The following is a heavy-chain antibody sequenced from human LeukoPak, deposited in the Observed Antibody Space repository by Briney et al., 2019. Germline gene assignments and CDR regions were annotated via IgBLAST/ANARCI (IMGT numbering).Heavy chain of an antibody. CDR3: ARAPVGLKADAFDV. CDR2: ITNGGITT. CDR1: GFTFGSYA. D-gene: IGHD1-26*01. V-gene: IGHV3-23*01. Sequence: GESLRLSCAASGFTFGSYAMSWVRQTPGKSLEWVSIITNGGITTYYADSVRGRFTISRDNAKNSLYLQMNSLRDEDTAVYYCARAPVGLKADAFDVWGQGTMVTVPS. J-gene: IGHJ3*01.